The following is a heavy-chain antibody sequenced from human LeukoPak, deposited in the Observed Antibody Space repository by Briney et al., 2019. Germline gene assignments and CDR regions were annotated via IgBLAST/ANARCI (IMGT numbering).Heavy chain of an antibody. CDR1: GFIVSSNY. V-gene: IGHV3-53*01. D-gene: IGHD3-22*01. Sequence: GGCLRLFCAVSGFIVSSNYISWVRRPPEKGLVWVSVISSGGNTYYADSVKGRFTIARDISKNTLYLQMNGLRAEDTAVYYCAREVRGYYFDYWGQGTLVTVSS. J-gene: IGHJ4*02. CDR3: AREVRGYYFDY. CDR2: ISSGGNT.